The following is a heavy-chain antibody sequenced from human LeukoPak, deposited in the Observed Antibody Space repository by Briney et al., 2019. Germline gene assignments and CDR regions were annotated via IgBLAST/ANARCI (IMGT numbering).Heavy chain of an antibody. J-gene: IGHJ4*02. CDR1: GFTLSNYA. V-gene: IGHV3-23*01. CDR2: ISAAGVT. D-gene: IGHD1-1*01. CDR3: GKANDDYYFDY. Sequence: PGGSLRLSCAASGFTLSNYAMNWVRQAPGQGLEWVSVISAAGVTYYADSLKGRFTISRDNSKNTLYLQMDSLRVEDTAVYYCGKANDDYYFDYWGQGTPVTGSS.